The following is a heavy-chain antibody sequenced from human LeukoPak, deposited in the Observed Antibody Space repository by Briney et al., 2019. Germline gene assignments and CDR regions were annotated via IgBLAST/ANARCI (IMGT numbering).Heavy chain of an antibody. CDR1: GFTVSSNY. CDR3: ARADFVKWWFDP. D-gene: IGHD1-26*01. J-gene: IGHJ5*02. CDR2: IYSGGST. Sequence: GGSLRLSCAASGFTVSSNYMSWVRQAPGKGQEWVSVIYSGGSTYYADSVKGRFTISRDNSKNALHLQMNSLRAEDTAVYYCARADFVKWWFDPWGQGTLVTVSS. V-gene: IGHV3-66*02.